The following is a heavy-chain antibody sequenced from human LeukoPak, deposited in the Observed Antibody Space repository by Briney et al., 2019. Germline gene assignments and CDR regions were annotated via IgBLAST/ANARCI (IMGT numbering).Heavy chain of an antibody. CDR1: GGSISSYY. V-gene: IGHV4-59*01. D-gene: IGHD6-13*01. CDR2: IYYSGST. CDR3: AREYSSSHSTYNWFDP. Sequence: PSETLSLTCTVSGGSISSYYWSWNRQPPGKGLEWVGYIYYSGSTNYNPSLKSRVTISVDTSKNQFSLKLSSVTAADTAVYYCAREYSSSHSTYNWFDPWGQGTLVTVSS. J-gene: IGHJ5*02.